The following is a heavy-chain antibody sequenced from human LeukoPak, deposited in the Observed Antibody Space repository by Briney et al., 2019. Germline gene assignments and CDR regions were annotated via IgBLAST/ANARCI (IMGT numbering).Heavy chain of an antibody. CDR2: ISGSGART. Sequence: GGSLRLSCAASGFTFSSYAMSWVRQAPGKGLEWVSAISGSGARTYYANPVKGRFTISRDNSKNTVYLQMNSLRVEDTAIYYCAKGGANTMPPSLFDYWGQGTLVTVSS. CDR1: GFTFSSYA. CDR3: AKGGANTMPPSLFDY. J-gene: IGHJ4*02. V-gene: IGHV3-23*01. D-gene: IGHD2-2*01.